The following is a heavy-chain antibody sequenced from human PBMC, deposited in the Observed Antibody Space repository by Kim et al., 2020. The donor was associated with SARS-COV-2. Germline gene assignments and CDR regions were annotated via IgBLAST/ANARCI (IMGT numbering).Heavy chain of an antibody. CDR1: GFTFDDYA. J-gene: IGHJ4*01. Sequence: GGSLRLSCAASGFTFDDYAMHWVRQAPGKGLEWVSGISWNSGSIGYADSVKGRFTISRDNAKNSLYLQMNSLRAEDTALYYCAKTAGLYSGYDFGYYFD. CDR2: ISWNSGSI. CDR3: AKTAGLYSGYDFGYYFD. D-gene: IGHD5-12*01. V-gene: IGHV3-9*01.